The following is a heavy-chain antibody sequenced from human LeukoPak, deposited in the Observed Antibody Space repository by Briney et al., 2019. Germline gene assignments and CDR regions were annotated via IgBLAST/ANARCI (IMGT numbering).Heavy chain of an antibody. Sequence: PSETLSLTCTVSGGSISSYYWSWIRQPPGKGLEWIAYISDIGGINYNPSLKSRVTISLDTSKNQFSLKLSSVTAADTAVYYCAGHHPRNTVDFWGREPWSPSPQ. CDR1: GGSISSYY. D-gene: IGHD2/OR15-2a*01. CDR3: AGHHPRNTVDF. V-gene: IGHV4-59*08. J-gene: IGHJ4*02. CDR2: ISDIGGI.